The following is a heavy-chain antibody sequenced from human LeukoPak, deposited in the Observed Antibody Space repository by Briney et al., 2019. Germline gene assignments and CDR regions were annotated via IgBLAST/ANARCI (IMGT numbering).Heavy chain of an antibody. V-gene: IGHV4-59*08. CDR1: GGSFSAYY. Sequence: SETLSLTCAVYGGSFSAYYWSWIRQPPGKGLEWIGYIYHSGSTNYNPSLKSRVTISVDTSKNQFSLKLSSVTAADTAVYYCARQGSYYDSSGDWEYFQHWGQGTLVTVSS. CDR2: IYHSGST. J-gene: IGHJ1*01. D-gene: IGHD3-22*01. CDR3: ARQGSYYDSSGDWEYFQH.